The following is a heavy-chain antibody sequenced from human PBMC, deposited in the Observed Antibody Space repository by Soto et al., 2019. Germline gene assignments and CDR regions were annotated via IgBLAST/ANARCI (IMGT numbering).Heavy chain of an antibody. V-gene: IGHV3-30*03. CDR1: GFTFSSYG. J-gene: IGHJ6*02. CDR2: ISYDGSNK. Sequence: PGGSLRLSCAASGFTFSSYGIHWVRQDPGKGLEWVAVISYDGSNKYYADSVKGRFTISRDNSKNTLYLQMNSLRAEDTAVYYCARTREWELLDLDLSHGMDVWGQGTTVTVSS. CDR3: ARTREWELLDLDLSHGMDV. D-gene: IGHD1-26*01.